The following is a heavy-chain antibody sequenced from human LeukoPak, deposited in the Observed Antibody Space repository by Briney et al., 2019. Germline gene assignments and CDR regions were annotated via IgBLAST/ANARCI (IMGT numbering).Heavy chain of an antibody. J-gene: IGHJ4*02. Sequence: GGSLRLSCEASGFTFSRFAMTWVRQAPEKGLEWVSLITWDGETTHFADSVRGRFAISRDNSKNSLYLQINSLKTEDTAVYYCAKVFYSDSYFDSWGQGTLVIVSS. CDR1: GFTFSRFA. CDR2: ITWDGETT. V-gene: IGHV3-43*01. D-gene: IGHD2/OR15-2a*01. CDR3: AKVFYSDSYFDS.